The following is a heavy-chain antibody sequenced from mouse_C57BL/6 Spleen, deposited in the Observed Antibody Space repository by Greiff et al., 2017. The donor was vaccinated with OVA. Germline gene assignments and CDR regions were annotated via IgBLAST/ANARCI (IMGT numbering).Heavy chain of an antibody. V-gene: IGHV1-64*01. J-gene: IGHJ2*01. D-gene: IGHD2-4*01. CDR3: ARKDDYDGEADY. Sequence: QVQLQQPGAELVKPGASVKLSCKASGYTFTSYWMHWVKQRPGQGLEWIGMIHPNSGSTNYNEKFKSKATLTVDKSSSTAYMQLSSLTSEDSAVYYCARKDDYDGEADYWGQGTTLTVSS. CDR2: IHPNSGST. CDR1: GYTFTSYW.